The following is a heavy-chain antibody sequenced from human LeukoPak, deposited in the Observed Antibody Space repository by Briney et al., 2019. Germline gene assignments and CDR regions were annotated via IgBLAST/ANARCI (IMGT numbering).Heavy chain of an antibody. J-gene: IGHJ6*03. CDR3: ARVNYYYYYMDV. CDR1: GYSISSGTYY. Sequence: KASQTLSLTCTVSGYSISSGTYYWTWIRQPAGKGLEWIGRISTSGSTNYNPSLKSRVTMSVDTSKNQFSLKLSSVTAADTAVYYCARVNYYYYYMDVWGKGTTVTISS. CDR2: ISTSGST. V-gene: IGHV4-61*02.